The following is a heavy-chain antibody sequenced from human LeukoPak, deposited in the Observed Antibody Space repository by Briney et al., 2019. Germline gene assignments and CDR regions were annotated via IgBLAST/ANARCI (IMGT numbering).Heavy chain of an antibody. V-gene: IGHV3-23*01. CDR2: ISGSGGST. Sequence: GGSLRLSCAASGFTFSSYAMSWVRQAPGKGLEWGSAISGSGGSTYYADSVKGRFTISRDNSKNTLYLQMNSLRAEDTAVYYCAKNSGYVRLNWFDPWGQGTLVTVSS. CDR3: AKNSGYVRLNWFDP. J-gene: IGHJ5*02. D-gene: IGHD5-12*01. CDR1: GFTFSSYA.